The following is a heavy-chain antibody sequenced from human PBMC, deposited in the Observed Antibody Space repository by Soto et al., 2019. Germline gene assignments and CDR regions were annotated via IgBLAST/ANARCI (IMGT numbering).Heavy chain of an antibody. CDR3: ARDVTTSGRHPPEST. CDR1: GDSVSSSNYY. J-gene: IGHJ5*02. D-gene: IGHD6-19*01. Sequence: PSETLSLTCSVSGDSVSSSNYYWSWIRQSPVKGLEWIGYIFYSGSTNYNPSLKSRVTISLDTSKNQFSLKLRSVTAADTAVYYCARDVTTSGRHPPESTWGQGTLVTVSS. V-gene: IGHV4-61*01. CDR2: IFYSGST.